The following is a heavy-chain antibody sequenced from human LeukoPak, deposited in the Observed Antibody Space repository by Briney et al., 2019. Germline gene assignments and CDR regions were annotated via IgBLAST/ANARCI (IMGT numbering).Heavy chain of an antibody. CDR1: GFTFSSYS. J-gene: IGHJ4*02. D-gene: IGHD6-19*01. Sequence: GGSLRLSCAASGFTFSSYSMNWVRQAPGKGLEWVANINQDGSVKQYVDSLKGRFTISRDNTKNSMYLQMNSLRAEDTAVYYCARTGYSSNSLDYWGQGTPVTVPS. CDR3: ARTGYSSNSLDY. CDR2: INQDGSVK. V-gene: IGHV3-7*03.